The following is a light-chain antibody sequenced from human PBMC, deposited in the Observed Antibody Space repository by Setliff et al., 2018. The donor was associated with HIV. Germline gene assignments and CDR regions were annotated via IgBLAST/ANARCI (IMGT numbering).Light chain of an antibody. Sequence: QTVVTQEPSFSVSPEGTVTLTCGLNSGSVSTGHYPSWYQQTPGQTPRMLIYSTNTRSSGVPDRFSGSILGNRAALTITGAQADDECDYYCVLYMGNGISVFGGGTKVTVL. CDR1: SGSVSTGHY. CDR3: VLYMGNGISV. V-gene: IGLV8-61*01. J-gene: IGLJ3*02. CDR2: STN.